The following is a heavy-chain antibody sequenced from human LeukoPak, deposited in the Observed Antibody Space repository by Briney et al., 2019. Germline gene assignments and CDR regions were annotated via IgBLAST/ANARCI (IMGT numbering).Heavy chain of an antibody. Sequence: PGGSLRLSCAASGFTFSSYGMHWVRQAPGKGLEWVAFIRYDGSNKYYADSVKGRFTISRDNSKNTLCLQMNSLRAEDTAVYYCAKGRDFDWLLSSSPFDYWGQGTLVTVSS. V-gene: IGHV3-30*02. CDR3: AKGRDFDWLLSSSPFDY. CDR2: IRYDGSNK. J-gene: IGHJ4*02. CDR1: GFTFSSYG. D-gene: IGHD3-9*01.